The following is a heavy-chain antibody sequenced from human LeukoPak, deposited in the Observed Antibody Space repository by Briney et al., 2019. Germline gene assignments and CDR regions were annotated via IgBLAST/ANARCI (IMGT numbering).Heavy chain of an antibody. CDR3: ARDTIAAAGTADY. V-gene: IGHV3-33*01. Sequence: GGSLRLSCAASGFTFSSYGMHWVRQAPGKGLEWVAVIWYDGSNKYYADSVKGRFTISRDNSKNTLYLQMNSLRAEDTAVYYCARDTIAAAGTADYWGQGTLVTVSP. CDR1: GFTFSSYG. CDR2: IWYDGSNK. J-gene: IGHJ4*02. D-gene: IGHD6-13*01.